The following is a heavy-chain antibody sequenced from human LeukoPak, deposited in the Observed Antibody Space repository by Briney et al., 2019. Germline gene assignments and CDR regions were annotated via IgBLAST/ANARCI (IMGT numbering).Heavy chain of an antibody. CDR3: AKSKSPYPMDYIFDF. CDR1: GFSFSSYG. CDR2: ISNDGSIT. D-gene: IGHD4-11*01. Sequence: PGGSLRLPCAASGFSFSSYGMHWVRQAPGKGLEWVAVISNDGSITKYGDSVRGRFTISRDNSKNTLYVRMNSLRTDDAAVYYCAKSKSPYPMDYIFDFWGQGTRVTVSS. J-gene: IGHJ4*02. V-gene: IGHV3-30*18.